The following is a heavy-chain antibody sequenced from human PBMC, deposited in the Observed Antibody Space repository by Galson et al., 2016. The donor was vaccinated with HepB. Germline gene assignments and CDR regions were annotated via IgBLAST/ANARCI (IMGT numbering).Heavy chain of an antibody. V-gene: IGHV1-18*01. CDR3: ARARVGDYDTFDL. Sequence: SVKVSCKASGYTFTSYGVNWVRQAPGQGLEWMGWISAYNGNTHYAQKLPGRVSMTTDTSTSTAYMELTSLRSDDTAVYYCARARVGDYDTFDLWGQGTMVTVSS. CDR1: GYTFTSYG. D-gene: IGHD4-17*01. J-gene: IGHJ3*01. CDR2: ISAYNGNT.